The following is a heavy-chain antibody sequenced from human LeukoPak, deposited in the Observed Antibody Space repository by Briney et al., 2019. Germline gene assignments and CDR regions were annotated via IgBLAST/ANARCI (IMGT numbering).Heavy chain of an antibody. CDR3: ATGGRSGVALEQ. Sequence: GGSLRLSCAASGFTFSRYWMHWVRQAPGKGLEWISLIYSGGTTYYADSVMGRFTISRDNSKTTLFLQMNSLKTEDTAVYYCATGGRSGVALEQWGQGTLVTVSS. J-gene: IGHJ4*02. D-gene: IGHD3-3*01. CDR1: GFTFSRYW. CDR2: IYSGGTT. V-gene: IGHV3-53*01.